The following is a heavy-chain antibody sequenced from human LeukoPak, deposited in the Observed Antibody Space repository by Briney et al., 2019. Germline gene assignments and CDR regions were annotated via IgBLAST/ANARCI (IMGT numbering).Heavy chain of an antibody. J-gene: IGHJ4*02. CDR3: AKPQTYYYDSSGYYYTD. CDR1: GFIFSTYV. CDR2: ISNDGSNT. V-gene: IGHV3-30-3*02. D-gene: IGHD3-22*01. Sequence: GGSLRLSCAVSGFIFSTYVMHWVRQAPGKGLEWVAVISNDGSNTFYADSVKGRFTISRDNSRNTLYLQMNSLRAEDTAVYYCAKPQTYYYDSSGYYYTDWGQGTLVTVSS.